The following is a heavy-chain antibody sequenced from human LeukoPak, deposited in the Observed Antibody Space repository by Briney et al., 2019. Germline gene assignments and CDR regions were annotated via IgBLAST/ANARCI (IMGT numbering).Heavy chain of an antibody. Sequence: PSETLSLTCTVYDGSFSGYYWSWIRQPPGKGLEWIGEINHSGSTNYNPSLKSRVTISVDTSKNQFSLKLSSVTAADTAVYYCARESRYCTNGVCSADAFDIWGQGTMVTVSS. CDR1: DGSFSGYY. J-gene: IGHJ3*02. CDR2: INHSGST. CDR3: ARESRYCTNGVCSADAFDI. D-gene: IGHD2-8*01. V-gene: IGHV4-34*01.